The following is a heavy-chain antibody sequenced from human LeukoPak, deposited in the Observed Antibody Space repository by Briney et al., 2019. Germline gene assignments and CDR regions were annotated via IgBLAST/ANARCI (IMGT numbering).Heavy chain of an antibody. CDR1: GFTFSSFS. CDR2: ISSSSSTI. D-gene: IGHD5-18*01. Sequence: GSLRLSCAASGFTFSSFSMNWVRQAPGKGLEWVSYISSSSSTIYYADSVKGRFTISRDNAKNSLYLQMNSLRAEDTAVYYCAREPTAMILWGQGTLVTVSS. V-gene: IGHV3-48*01. CDR3: AREPTAMIL. J-gene: IGHJ4*02.